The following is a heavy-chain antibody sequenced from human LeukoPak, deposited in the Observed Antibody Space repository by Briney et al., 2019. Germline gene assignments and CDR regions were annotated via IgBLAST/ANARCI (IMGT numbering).Heavy chain of an antibody. J-gene: IGHJ5*02. CDR1: GGSFSGYY. V-gene: IGHV4-34*01. Sequence: SETLSLTCAVYGGSFSGYYWSWIRQPPGKGLEWIVEINHSGSTNYNPSLKSRVTISVDTSKNQFSLKLSSVTAADTAVYYCARGSRYYDILTGPSGWFDPWGQGTLVTVSS. D-gene: IGHD3-9*01. CDR2: INHSGST. CDR3: ARGSRYYDILTGPSGWFDP.